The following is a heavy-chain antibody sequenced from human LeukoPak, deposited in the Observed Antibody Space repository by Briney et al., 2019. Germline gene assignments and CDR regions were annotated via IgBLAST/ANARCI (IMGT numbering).Heavy chain of an antibody. V-gene: IGHV1-2*02. CDR3: TRETSSRYFDY. J-gene: IGHJ4*03. CDR1: GYTFTGYY. Sequence: ASVKVSCKASGYTFTGYYMHWVRQAPGQGLEWMGWINPNSGGTNYAQKFQGRVTMTRDTSISTAYMELSRLRSDDTAVYYCTRETSSRYFDYWGQGTPVAVSS. CDR2: INPNSGGT.